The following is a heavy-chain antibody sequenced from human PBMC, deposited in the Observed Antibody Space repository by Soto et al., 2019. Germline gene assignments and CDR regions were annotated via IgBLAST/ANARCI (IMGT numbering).Heavy chain of an antibody. V-gene: IGHV4-34*01. Sequence: QVQLQQWGAGLLKPSETLSLTCAVYGGSFSGYYWSWIRQPPGKGLEWIGEINHSGSTNYNPSLKSRVPISVDTSKNQFSLKLSSVTAADTAVYYCASFIAAAVTCYWGQGTLVTVSS. CDR2: INHSGST. D-gene: IGHD6-13*01. J-gene: IGHJ4*02. CDR3: ASFIAAAVTCY. CDR1: GGSFSGYY.